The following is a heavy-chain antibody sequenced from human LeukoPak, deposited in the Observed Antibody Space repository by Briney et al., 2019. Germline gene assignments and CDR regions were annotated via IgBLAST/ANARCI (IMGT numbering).Heavy chain of an antibody. J-gene: IGHJ1*01. CDR1: GGSISSYY. V-gene: IGHV4-59*08. Sequence: SETLSLTCTVSGGSISSYYWSWIRQPPGKGLEWIGYIYYSGSTNYNPSLKSRVTISVDTSKNQFSLKLSSLTAADTAVYYCARHNYYDSSGYTEYFQHWGQGTLVTVSS. CDR3: ARHNYYDSSGYTEYFQH. CDR2: IYYSGST. D-gene: IGHD3-22*01.